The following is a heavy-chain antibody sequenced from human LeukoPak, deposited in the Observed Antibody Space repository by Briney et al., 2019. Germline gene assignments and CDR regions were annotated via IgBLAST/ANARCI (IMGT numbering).Heavy chain of an antibody. CDR3: ARHKSIAARRMNWFDP. J-gene: IGHJ5*02. CDR2: IYTSGSS. V-gene: IGHV4-4*07. CDR1: GDSISSYY. D-gene: IGHD6-6*01. Sequence: PSETLSLTCTVSGDSISSYYWSWIRQPAGKGLEWIGRIYTSGSSNYNPSLKSRVTMSVDTSKNQFSLKLSSVTAADTAVYFCARHKSIAARRMNWFDPWGQGTLVTVSS.